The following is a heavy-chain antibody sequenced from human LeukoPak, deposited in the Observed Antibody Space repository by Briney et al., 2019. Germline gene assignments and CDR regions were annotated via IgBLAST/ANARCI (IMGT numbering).Heavy chain of an antibody. CDR3: AKEVVPAASPGVDY. J-gene: IGHJ4*02. CDR2: ISYDGSNK. V-gene: IGHV3-30*18. D-gene: IGHD2-2*01. CDR1: GFTFSSYG. Sequence: GGSLRLSCAASGFTFSSYGMHWVRQAPGKGLEWVAVISYDGSNKYYADSVKGRFTISRDNSKNSLYLQMNSLRAEDTAVYYCAKEVVPAASPGVDYWGQGTLVTVSS.